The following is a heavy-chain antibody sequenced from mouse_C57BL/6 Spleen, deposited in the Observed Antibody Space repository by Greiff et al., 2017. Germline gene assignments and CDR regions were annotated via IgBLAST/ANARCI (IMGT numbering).Heavy chain of an antibody. J-gene: IGHJ1*03. CDR1: GFTFSDYY. CDR3: ARQGTDWYFDV. D-gene: IGHD4-1*01. CDR2: ISNGGGST. Sequence: EVKLVESGGGLVQPGGSLKLSCAASGFTFSDYYMYWVRQTPEKRLEWVAYISNGGGSTYYTDTVKGRFTISRDNAKNTLYLQMSRLKSEDTAMYYCARQGTDWYFDVWGTGTTVTVSS. V-gene: IGHV5-12*01.